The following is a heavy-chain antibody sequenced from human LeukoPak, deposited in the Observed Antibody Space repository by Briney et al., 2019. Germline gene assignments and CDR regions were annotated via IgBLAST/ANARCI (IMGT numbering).Heavy chain of an antibody. CDR3: ARDDSSGWRYDAFDI. V-gene: IGHV1-69*04. CDR2: IIPILGIA. Sequence: SVKVSCKASGGTFSSYAISWVRQAPGQGLEWMVRIIPILGIANYAQKFQGRVTITADKSTSTAYMELSSLRSEDTAVYYCARDDSSGWRYDAFDIWGQGTMVTVSS. D-gene: IGHD6-19*01. J-gene: IGHJ3*02. CDR1: GGTFSSYA.